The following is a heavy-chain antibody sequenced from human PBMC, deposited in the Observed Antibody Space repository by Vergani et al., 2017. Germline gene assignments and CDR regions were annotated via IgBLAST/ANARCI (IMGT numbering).Heavy chain of an antibody. V-gene: IGHV1-69*02. CDR2: IITILGIA. D-gene: IGHD6-19*01. J-gene: IGHJ5*02. CDR3: ASAGPSGGWFDP. CDR1: GGTFRRYT. Sequence: QVQLVQSGAEVKKPGSSVKVSCKASGGTFRRYTISWVRPAPGQGLEWMGRIITILGIANYAQKFQGRVTITADKSTSTAYMELSSLRSEDTAVYYCASAGPSGGWFDPWGEGTLVTVSS.